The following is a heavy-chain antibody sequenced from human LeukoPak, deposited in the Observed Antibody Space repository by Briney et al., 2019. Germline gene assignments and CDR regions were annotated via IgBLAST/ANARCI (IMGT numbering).Heavy chain of an antibody. J-gene: IGHJ4*02. CDR1: GFTVSSNY. CDR2: IYSGGST. V-gene: IGHV3-66*01. Sequence: GGSLRLSCAASGFTVSSNYMSWVRQAPGKGLEWVLVIYSGGSTYYADSVKGRFTISRDNSKNTLYLQMNSLRAEDTAVYYCARALDSSGSPFDYWGQGTLVTVSS. D-gene: IGHD3-22*01. CDR3: ARALDSSGSPFDY.